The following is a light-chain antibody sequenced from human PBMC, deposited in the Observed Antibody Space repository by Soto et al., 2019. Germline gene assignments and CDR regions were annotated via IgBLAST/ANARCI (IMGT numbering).Light chain of an antibody. CDR1: SSDVGSYDY. V-gene: IGLV2-11*01. J-gene: IGLJ1*01. CDR2: NVN. CDR3: CSYTRSATYV. Sequence: QSAQIQPPSVSASPGQSVTISCTGTSSDVGSYDYVSWYQQHPGTVPKPMIYNVNTQPSGVPDRFSGSKSGNTASMTISGLQAEDEADSSCCSYTRSATYVFGTG.